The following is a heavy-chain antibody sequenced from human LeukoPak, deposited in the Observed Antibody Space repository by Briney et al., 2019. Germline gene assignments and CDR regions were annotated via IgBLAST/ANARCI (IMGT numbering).Heavy chain of an antibody. J-gene: IGHJ4*02. D-gene: IGHD3-22*01. CDR3: AKANDYYDSSGSFDY. CDR2: ISWNSGSI. CDR1: GFTFDDYA. V-gene: IGHV3-9*01. Sequence: PGRSLRLSCAASGFTFDDYAMHWVRHAPGEGLEWVSGISWNSGSIGYADSVKGRFTISRDNAKNSLYLQMNSLRAEDTALYYCAKANDYYDSSGSFDYWGQGTLVTVSS.